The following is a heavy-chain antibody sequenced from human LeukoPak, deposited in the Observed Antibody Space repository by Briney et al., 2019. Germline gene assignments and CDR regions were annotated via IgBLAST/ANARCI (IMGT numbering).Heavy chain of an antibody. CDR1: GGSISSSRYY. Sequence: SETLSLTCSVSGGSISSSRYYWGWIRQPPGKGLEWIGSIYYTGSTYHNPSLKSRVTISVEKSKKQFSLRLTSVTAADTAVYYCASTDWNYAQWGRGILVTVSS. CDR3: ASTDWNYAQ. J-gene: IGHJ4*02. V-gene: IGHV4-39*07. CDR2: IYYTGST. D-gene: IGHD1-7*01.